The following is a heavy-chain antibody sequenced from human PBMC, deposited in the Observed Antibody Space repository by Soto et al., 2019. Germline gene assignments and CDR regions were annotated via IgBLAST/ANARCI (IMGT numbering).Heavy chain of an antibody. CDR1: GFTFSDHH. CDR2: SRNKARGYTT. J-gene: IGHJ3*01. CDR3: GRDDSRGDSSAFDL. Sequence: EVQLVESGGGLVQPGVSLRLSCAASGFTFSDHHIDWVRQAPGEGLEWVGRSRNKARGYTTEYAPSVKGRFTISRDASRRSVFLEMYRLKTADTAMYYCGRDDSRGDSSAFDLWGQGTMFTVSS. V-gene: IGHV3-72*01. D-gene: IGHD3-10*01.